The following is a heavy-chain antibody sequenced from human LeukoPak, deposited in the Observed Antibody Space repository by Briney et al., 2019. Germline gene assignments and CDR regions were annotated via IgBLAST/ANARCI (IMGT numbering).Heavy chain of an antibody. CDR1: GSTFSNYA. D-gene: IGHD3-16*01. V-gene: IGHV4-39*01. CDR3: ASLPLAGGVDY. J-gene: IGHJ4*02. CDR2: IYYSGST. Sequence: GSLRLSCAASGSTFSNYAMSWVRQAPGKGLEWIGSIYYSGSTYYNPSLKSRVTISVDTSKNQFSLKLSSVTAADTAVYYCASLPLAGGVDYWGQGTLVTVSS.